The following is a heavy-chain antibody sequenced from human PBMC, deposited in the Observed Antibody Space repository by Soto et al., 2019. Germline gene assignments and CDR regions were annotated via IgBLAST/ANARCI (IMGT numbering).Heavy chain of an antibody. J-gene: IGHJ2*01. D-gene: IGHD3-16*01. Sequence: EVQLLESGGGLARPGGSLRLSCVASGFIFSDYAMTWIRQAPGKGLEWVATISASGGNIEYTDSLKGRFTISRDNSKKTVYLQINGLTADDTAVHYCAKAAGGLGYFDLWGRGTLVTVSS. CDR1: GFIFSDYA. CDR2: ISASGGNI. V-gene: IGHV3-23*01. CDR3: AKAAGGLGYFDL.